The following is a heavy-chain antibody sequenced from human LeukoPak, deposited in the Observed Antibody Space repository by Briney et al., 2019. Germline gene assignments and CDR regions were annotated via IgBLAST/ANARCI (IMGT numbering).Heavy chain of an antibody. CDR3: AKDTVAGTWIFDY. CDR1: GFTLSSYA. Sequence: GGSLRLSCAASGFTLSSYAMSWVRQAPGKGLEWVSAISGSGGSTYYADSVKGRFTISRDNSKNTLYLQMNSLRAEDTAVYYCAKDTVAGTWIFDYWGQGTLVTVSS. J-gene: IGHJ4*02. V-gene: IGHV3-23*01. CDR2: ISGSGGST. D-gene: IGHD6-19*01.